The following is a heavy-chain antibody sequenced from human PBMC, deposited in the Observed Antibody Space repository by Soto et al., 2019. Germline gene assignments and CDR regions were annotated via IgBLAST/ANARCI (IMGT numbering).Heavy chain of an antibody. D-gene: IGHD1-1*01. V-gene: IGHV2-5*02. Sequence: QITLKESGPTLVKPTQTLTLTCIFSGFSLSTSGVGVGWIRQPPGKALEWLALIYWDDDKRYTPSLKSRLTIARDTCKHQVALIMTNRHPADTATYSCVPRERDDPLISNWGQGTLVTVAS. CDR2: IYWDDDK. CDR3: VPRERDDPLISN. J-gene: IGHJ4*02. CDR1: GFSLSTSGVG.